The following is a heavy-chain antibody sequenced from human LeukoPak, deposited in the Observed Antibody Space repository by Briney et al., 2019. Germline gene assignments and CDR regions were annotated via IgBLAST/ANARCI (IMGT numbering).Heavy chain of an antibody. Sequence: GSLRLSCAASGFTFTTYTMNWVRQAPGKGLEWVSSISDSSRYIYYADSVKGRFTISRDNAKNSLYLQMNSLRVDDTAVYYCARDIVATMGLDYWGQGTLVTVSS. CDR2: ISDSSRYI. CDR3: ARDIVATMGLDY. D-gene: IGHD5-12*01. CDR1: GFTFTTYT. V-gene: IGHV3-21*01. J-gene: IGHJ4*02.